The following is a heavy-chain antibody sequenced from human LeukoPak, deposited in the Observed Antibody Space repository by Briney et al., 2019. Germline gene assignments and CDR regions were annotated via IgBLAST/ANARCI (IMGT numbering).Heavy chain of an antibody. CDR1: GGSISSGDYY. CDR3: ARLPKGDHDYGDREDYYYHYMDV. Sequence: PSETLSLTCTVSGGSISSGDYYWSWIRQPPGKGLEWIGYIYYSGSTYYNPSLKSRVTISVDTSKNQFSLKLSSVIAADTAVYYCARLPKGDHDYGDREDYYYHYMDVWGKGTTVTVSS. V-gene: IGHV4-30-4*08. D-gene: IGHD4-17*01. J-gene: IGHJ6*03. CDR2: IYYSGST.